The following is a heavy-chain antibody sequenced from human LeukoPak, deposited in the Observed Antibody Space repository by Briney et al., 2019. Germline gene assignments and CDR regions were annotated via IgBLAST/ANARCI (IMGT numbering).Heavy chain of an antibody. CDR3: ARLTKGRYFDYIFDY. Sequence: PSETLSLTCTVSGGTVSNTDLYWGWIRQPPGKGLQWIGNIYYSGSTYYNPALNSRVTMSVDTSKNQFSLKMTSVTAADTAVYYCARLTKGRYFDYIFDYWGQGTLFTVSS. D-gene: IGHD3-9*01. V-gene: IGHV4-39*01. CDR2: IYYSGST. CDR1: GGTVSNTDLY. J-gene: IGHJ4*02.